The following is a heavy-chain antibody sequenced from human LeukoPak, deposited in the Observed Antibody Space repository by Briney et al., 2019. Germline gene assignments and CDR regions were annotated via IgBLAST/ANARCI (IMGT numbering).Heavy chain of an antibody. Sequence: GASVKVSCKASGYTFTNFGISWVRQAPGQGLEWMAWISAYSGNTEYAQSMQGRVAMTTDTSTRTAYMELRNLISDDTAVYYCARDAVSTVTAGGIDYWGQGTLVTVSS. V-gene: IGHV1-18*01. CDR1: GYTFTNFG. CDR3: ARDAVSTVTAGGIDY. J-gene: IGHJ4*02. D-gene: IGHD2-21*02. CDR2: ISAYSGNT.